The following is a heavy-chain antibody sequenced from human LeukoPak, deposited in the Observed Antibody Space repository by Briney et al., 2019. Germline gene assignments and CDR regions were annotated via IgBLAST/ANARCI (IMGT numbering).Heavy chain of an antibody. CDR3: ATAPLYSSSWYFRGYFDD. V-gene: IGHV3-7*03. CDR1: GFTFSNYW. CDR2: IKQDGSEK. Sequence: GGSLRPSCAASGFTFSNYWMSWVRQAPGKGLEWVANIKQDGSEKYYVNSVKGRFTISRDNAKNSLYLQMNSLRAVDTAVYFCATAPLYSSSWYFRGYFDDWGQGTLVTVSS. D-gene: IGHD6-13*01. J-gene: IGHJ4*02.